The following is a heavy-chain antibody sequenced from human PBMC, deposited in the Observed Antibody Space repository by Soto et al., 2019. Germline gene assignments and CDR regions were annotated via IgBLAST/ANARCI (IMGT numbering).Heavy chain of an antibody. J-gene: IGHJ5*02. D-gene: IGHD3-10*01. CDR3: ARHSLYGGPFDP. Sequence: PSEPLSLTCTVSGGSISGFYWTWIRQPAGRGLEWIGRIYYSGNTNYNPSLTSRVTIFVDKSKNPVSLRLSSVTAADTAVYYCARHSLYGGPFDPWGQGTLVTVSS. CDR2: IYYSGNT. CDR1: GGSISGFY. V-gene: IGHV4-59*08.